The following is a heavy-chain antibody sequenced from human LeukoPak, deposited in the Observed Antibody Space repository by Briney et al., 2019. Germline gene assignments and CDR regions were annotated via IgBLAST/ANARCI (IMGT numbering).Heavy chain of an antibody. D-gene: IGHD3-22*01. J-gene: IGHJ4*02. CDR2: IRSKAYGGTT. CDR1: GFTFGDYA. Sequence: GGSLRLSCTASGFTFGDYAMSWFRQAPGKGLEWVGFIRSKAYGGTTEYAASVKGRFTISRDDSKSIAYLQMNSLKTEDTAVYYCTRPEADGLYYFDYWGQGTLVTVSS. CDR3: TRPEADGLYYFDY. V-gene: IGHV3-49*03.